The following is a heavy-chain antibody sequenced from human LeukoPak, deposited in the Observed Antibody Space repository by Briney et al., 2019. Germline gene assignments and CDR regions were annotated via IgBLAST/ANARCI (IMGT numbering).Heavy chain of an antibody. CDR2: IYYSGST. V-gene: IGHV4-59*01. CDR1: GGSISSYY. CDR3: ARSPSPSWFDP. Sequence: SETLSLTCTVSGGSISSYYWSWIRQPPGKGLKWIGYIYYSGSTNYNPSLKSRVTISVDTSKNQFSLKLSSVTAADTAVYYCARSPSPSWFDPWGQGTLVTVSS. J-gene: IGHJ5*02.